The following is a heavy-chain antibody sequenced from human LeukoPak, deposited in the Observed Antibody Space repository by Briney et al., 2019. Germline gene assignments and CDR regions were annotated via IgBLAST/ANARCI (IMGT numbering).Heavy chain of an antibody. V-gene: IGHV1-18*01. J-gene: IGHJ4*02. D-gene: IGHD5-18*01. CDR3: TRDLGVDTTMIFFDY. CDR1: GYTFTSFG. CDR2: ISAYNGNT. Sequence: ASVKVSCTASGYTFTSFGISWVRQAPGQGLEWMGWISAYNGNTNYAQKFQGRVTMTTDTSTSTAYMEIRSLRSDDTAVYYCTRDLGVDTTMIFFDYWGQGSLVTVSS.